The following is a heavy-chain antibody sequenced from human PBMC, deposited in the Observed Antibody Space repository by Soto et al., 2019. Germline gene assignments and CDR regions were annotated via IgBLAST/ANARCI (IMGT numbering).Heavy chain of an antibody. CDR1: GYSISNYY. CDR3: ARNTAMAWGVDY. J-gene: IGHJ4*02. Sequence: SETLSLTCTVSGYSISNYYWSWIRQPPGKGLEWIGYIYYSGSTSYNPSLKSRVTISVDTSKTQFSLRLSSVTAADTAMYYCARNTAMAWGVDYWGQGTLVTVSS. V-gene: IGHV4-59*01. D-gene: IGHD5-18*01. CDR2: IYYSGST.